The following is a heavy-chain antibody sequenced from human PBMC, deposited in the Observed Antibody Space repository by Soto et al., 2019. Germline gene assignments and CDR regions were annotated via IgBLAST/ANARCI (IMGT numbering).Heavy chain of an antibody. J-gene: IGHJ4*02. CDR1: GLSLSNGRLG. CDR3: AKGEVRGIIPSYFDY. V-gene: IGHV3-30*18. CDR2: ISNDGSNE. Sequence: LTLTCTVSGLSLSNGRLGVSWVRQAPGKGLEWVARISNDGSNEYYVDSVKGRFTISRDNSKSTLYLQMDSLRAEDTAVYYCAKGEVRGIIPSYFDYWGLGTLVTVSS. D-gene: IGHD3-10*01.